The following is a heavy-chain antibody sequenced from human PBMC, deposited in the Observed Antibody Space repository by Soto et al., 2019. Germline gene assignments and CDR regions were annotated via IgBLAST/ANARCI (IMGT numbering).Heavy chain of an antibody. CDR3: VSTRKPYMMLCGDV. Sequence: QVQLVQSGAEVKNPGSSVKVSCKASGGTFSSHAINWVRQARGQGLEWMGGIIPMFDRPSYPQKFQDRVSITADESTSTVYMELTSLTTEDTAVYYCVSTRKPYMMLCGDVWGQGSSVTVSS. CDR1: GGTFSSHA. V-gene: IGHV1-69*12. J-gene: IGHJ6*02. CDR2: IIPMFDRP. D-gene: IGHD2-2*01.